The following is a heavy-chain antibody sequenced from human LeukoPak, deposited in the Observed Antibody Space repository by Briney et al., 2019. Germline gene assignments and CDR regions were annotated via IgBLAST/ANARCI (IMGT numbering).Heavy chain of an antibody. J-gene: IGHJ4*02. D-gene: IGHD3-22*01. Sequence: ASVKVSCQASGYNFTGYYIHWVRQAPGQGLEWMGWINPKSGGTNYAQKFQGRVTMTRDTSISTVYMELSRLRSDDTAVYYCATRGTYDSSDCFDYWGQGTLVTVSS. CDR3: ATRGTYDSSDCFDY. V-gene: IGHV1-2*02. CDR1: GYNFTGYY. CDR2: INPKSGGT.